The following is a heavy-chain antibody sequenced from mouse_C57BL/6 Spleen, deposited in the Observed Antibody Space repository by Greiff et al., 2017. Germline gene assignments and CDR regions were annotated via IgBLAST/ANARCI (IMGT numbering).Heavy chain of an antibody. CDR3: ARNGYYEAWFAY. Sequence: EVKLQESGPELVKPGASVKISCKASGYSFTGYYMNWVKQSPEKSLEWIGEINPSTGGTTYNQKFKAKATLTVDKSSSTAYMQLKSLTSEDSAVYYCARNGYYEAWFAYWGQGTLVTVSA. CDR1: GYSFTGYY. J-gene: IGHJ3*01. V-gene: IGHV1-42*01. CDR2: INPSTGGT. D-gene: IGHD2-3*01.